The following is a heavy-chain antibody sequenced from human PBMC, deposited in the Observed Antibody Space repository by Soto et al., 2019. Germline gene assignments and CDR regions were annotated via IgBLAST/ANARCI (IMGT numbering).Heavy chain of an antibody. CDR1: GDALNYNA. CDR3: ARSGAYSSSQFGLDV. CDR2: IVTVFGTA. V-gene: IGHV1-69*01. J-gene: IGHJ6*02. D-gene: IGHD6-13*01. Sequence: QVQLVQSGADVKKPGSSVKVSCKASGDALNYNAFSWVRQAPGQGLEWIGGIVTVFGTANHAQKFQDRVTITADESTRTVYMELRSLTSADTAVYYCARSGAYSSSQFGLDVWGQGTTVTVTS.